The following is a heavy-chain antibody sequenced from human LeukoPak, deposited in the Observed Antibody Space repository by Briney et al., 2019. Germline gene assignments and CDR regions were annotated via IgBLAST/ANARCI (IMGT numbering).Heavy chain of an antibody. D-gene: IGHD3-3*01. CDR1: GYTFTGYY. Sequence: ASVKVSCKASGYTFTGYYIHWVRQAPGQGLEWMGWINPNSGGTNYAQKFQGRVTMTRDTSISTAYMELSRLRSDDTAVYYCARVLRFLEWLSSFYYYGMDVWGQGTTVTVSS. CDR2: INPNSGGT. CDR3: ARVLRFLEWLSSFYYYGMDV. J-gene: IGHJ6*02. V-gene: IGHV1-2*02.